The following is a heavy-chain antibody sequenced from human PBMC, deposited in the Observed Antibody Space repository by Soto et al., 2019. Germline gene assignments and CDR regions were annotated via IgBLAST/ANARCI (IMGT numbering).Heavy chain of an antibody. V-gene: IGHV1-2*04. CDR2: ISPNSGRT. Sequence: QEQLVQSGAEVKKPGASVKVSCKASGYTFTEYYIHWVRQAPGRGLEWMGWISPNSGRTKSAQKFQGWVTMTEDTSIATVYMELNGLNSDDTAIYFCARRLGAAGDYFYGLDVWGQGTAVIVSS. J-gene: IGHJ6*02. CDR3: ARRLGAAGDYFYGLDV. CDR1: GYTFTEYY. D-gene: IGHD6-25*01.